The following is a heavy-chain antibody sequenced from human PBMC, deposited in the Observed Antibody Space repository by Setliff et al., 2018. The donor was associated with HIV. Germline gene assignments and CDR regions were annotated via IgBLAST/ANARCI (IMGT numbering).Heavy chain of an antibody. V-gene: IGHV3-23*01. CDR3: AKDLVAGSSSWYYFDY. CDR1: GFTFSSYA. D-gene: IGHD6-13*01. J-gene: IGHJ4*02. Sequence: LRLSCAASGFTFSSYAMSWVRQAPGTGLEWVSAISGSGGSTYYADSVKGRFTISRDNSKNTLYLQMNSLRAEDTAVYYCAKDLVAGSSSWYYFDYWGQGTLVTVSS. CDR2: ISGSGGST.